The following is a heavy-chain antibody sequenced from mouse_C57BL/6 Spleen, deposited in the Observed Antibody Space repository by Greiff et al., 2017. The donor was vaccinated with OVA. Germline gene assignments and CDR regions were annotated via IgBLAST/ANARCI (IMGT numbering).Heavy chain of an antibody. Sequence: VQLQQSGTVLARPGASVKMSCKTSGYTFTSYWMHWVKQRPGQGLEWIGAIYPGNSDTSYNQKFKGKAKLTAVTSASTAYMELSSLTNEDSAVYYGTRSEARDYDDFDYWGQGTTLTVSS. CDR1: GYTFTSYW. D-gene: IGHD2-4*01. CDR3: TRSEARDYDDFDY. CDR2: IYPGNSDT. V-gene: IGHV1-5*01. J-gene: IGHJ2*01.